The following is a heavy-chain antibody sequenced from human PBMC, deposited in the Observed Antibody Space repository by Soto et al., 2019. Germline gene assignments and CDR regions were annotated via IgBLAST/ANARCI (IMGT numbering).Heavy chain of an antibody. D-gene: IGHD3-22*01. Sequence: PGGSLRLSCAASGFTFSSYAMSWVHQAPGKGLEWVSAISGSGGSTYYADSVKGRFTISRDNSKNTLYLQMNSLRAEDTAVYYCAPEGYYYDSSGYDLGYWGQGTLVTVSS. CDR3: APEGYYYDSSGYDLGY. V-gene: IGHV3-23*01. CDR1: GFTFSSYA. J-gene: IGHJ4*02. CDR2: ISGSGGST.